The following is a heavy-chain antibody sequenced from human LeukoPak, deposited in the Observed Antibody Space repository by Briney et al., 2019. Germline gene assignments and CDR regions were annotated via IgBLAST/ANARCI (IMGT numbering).Heavy chain of an antibody. Sequence: GGSLRLSCAASGFTFSSYAMSWVRQAPGKGLECVSAISGRGGSTYYADSVKGRFTISRDNSKNTLYLQMNSLRAEDTAVYYCAKVLAIAAAGTGYYFDYWGQGTLVTVSS. CDR1: GFTFSSYA. V-gene: IGHV3-23*01. J-gene: IGHJ4*02. CDR2: ISGRGGST. CDR3: AKVLAIAAAGTGYYFDY. D-gene: IGHD6-13*01.